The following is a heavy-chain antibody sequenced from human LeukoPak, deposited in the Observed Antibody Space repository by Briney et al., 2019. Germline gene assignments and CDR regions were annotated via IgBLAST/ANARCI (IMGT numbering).Heavy chain of an antibody. J-gene: IGHJ6*03. CDR1: GFTFSSYS. CDR2: ISSSSSTI. CDR3: ASPGITVNYYYYYYMDV. Sequence: PGGSLRLSCAAFGFTFSSYSMNWVRQAPGKGLEWVSYISSSSSTIYYADSVKGRFTISRDNAKNSLYLQMNSLRAEDTAVYYCASPGITVNYYYYYYMDVWGKGTTVTVSS. V-gene: IGHV3-48*01.